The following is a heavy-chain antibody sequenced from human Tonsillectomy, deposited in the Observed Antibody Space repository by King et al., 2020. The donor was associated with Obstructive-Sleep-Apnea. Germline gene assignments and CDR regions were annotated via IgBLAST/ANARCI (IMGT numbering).Heavy chain of an antibody. J-gene: IGHJ4*02. CDR2: MSSNGGRT. CDR3: VKDSYDFWSSFPVYFDF. V-gene: IGHV3-64D*06. CDR1: GFTFSDYG. D-gene: IGHD3-3*01. Sequence: EVQLVESGGDLVQPGGSLRLSCSASGFTFSDYGMHWVRQAPGKGLEYVAAMSSNGGRTYSADSVKGRFTISRDNSKNTLYLQMSSLRPEDTAVYYCVKDSYDFWSSFPVYFDFWGQGTLVTVSS.